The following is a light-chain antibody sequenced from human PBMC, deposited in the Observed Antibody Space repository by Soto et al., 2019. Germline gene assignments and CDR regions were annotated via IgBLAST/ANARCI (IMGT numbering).Light chain of an antibody. CDR2: GNS. V-gene: IGLV1-40*01. CDR1: SSNIGAGYD. J-gene: IGLJ3*02. CDR3: QSYDSSLSGSQWV. Sequence: QSVLTQPPSVSGAPGQRVTISCTGSSSNIGAGYDVHWYQQLPGTAPKLLIYGNSNRPSGVPDRFSGSKSGTSASLAITGLQAEAEADYYCQSYDSSLSGSQWVFGGGTKLTVL.